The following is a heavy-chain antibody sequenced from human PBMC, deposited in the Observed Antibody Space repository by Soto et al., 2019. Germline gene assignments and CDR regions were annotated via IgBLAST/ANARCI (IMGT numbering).Heavy chain of an antibody. V-gene: IGHV3-23*01. CDR3: AKCLQVNLNYDAFHI. D-gene: IGHD1-7*01. CDR1: GFTFSSYS. CDR2: ITASGGTT. J-gene: IGHJ3*02. Sequence: EVKLLESGGGLVQPGGSLRLSCAASGFTFSSYSMSWVRQAPGKGLEWVSHITASGGTTYYADSVKGRFTISRDSSRNTLYLQMNSLRAEDTALYYCAKCLQVNLNYDAFHIWGQGTMVTVSS.